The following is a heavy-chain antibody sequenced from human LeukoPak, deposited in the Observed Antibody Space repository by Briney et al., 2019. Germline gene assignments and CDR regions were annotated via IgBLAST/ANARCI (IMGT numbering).Heavy chain of an antibody. D-gene: IGHD4-17*01. V-gene: IGHV3-13*01. J-gene: IGHJ4*02. CDR3: VRERRGTGKVYGNNYFDY. CDR2: IGTAGDT. Sequence: PGGSLRLSCAASGFTFSSYDMHWVRQATGKGLEWVSAIGTAGDTYYPGSVKGRFTISRENAKNSLYLQMNSLRAGDTAVYYCVRERRGTGKVYGNNYFDYWGQGTLVTVSS. CDR1: GFTFSSYD.